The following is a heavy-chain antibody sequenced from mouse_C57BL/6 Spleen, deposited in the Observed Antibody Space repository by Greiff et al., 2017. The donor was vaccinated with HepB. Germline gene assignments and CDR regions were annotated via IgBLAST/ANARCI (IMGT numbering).Heavy chain of an antibody. V-gene: IGHV1-55*01. CDR3: AREEIYYDYDGVFAY. CDR1: GYTFTSYW. Sequence: QVQLQQSEAELVKPGASVKMSCKASGYTFTSYWITWVKQRPGQGLEWIGDIYPGSGSTNYNEKFKSKATLTVDTSSSTAYMQLSSLTSEDSAVYYCAREEIYYDYDGVFAYWGQGTLVTVSA. D-gene: IGHD2-4*01. J-gene: IGHJ3*01. CDR2: IYPGSGST.